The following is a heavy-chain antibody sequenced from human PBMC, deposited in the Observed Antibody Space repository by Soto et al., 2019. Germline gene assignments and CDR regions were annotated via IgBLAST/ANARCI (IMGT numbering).Heavy chain of an antibody. CDR2: INAGNGNT. D-gene: IGHD2-21*02. J-gene: IGHJ4*02. CDR3: ARSIVVVTAADY. V-gene: IGHV1-3*01. CDR1: RHTFTSYA. Sequence: QVQLVQPGAEVKKPGASVKVSCKASRHTFTSYAMHWVRQAPGQRLEWMGWINAGNGNTKYSQKFQGRVTITRDTSASTAYMELSSLRSEDTAVYYCARSIVVVTAADYWGQGTLVTVSS.